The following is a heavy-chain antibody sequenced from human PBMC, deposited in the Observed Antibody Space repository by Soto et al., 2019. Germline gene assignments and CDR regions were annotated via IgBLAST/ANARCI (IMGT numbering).Heavy chain of an antibody. CDR2: TYYRSKWYN. J-gene: IGHJ5*02. Sequence: SETLSLTCAISGDSVSSNSAAWNWIRQSPSRGLEWLGRTYYRSKWYNDNAVSVKSRITINPDTSKKQFSLQLNSVTPEDTFVYYFARDYAGLRPGPANWFDPWGQGTLVTVSS. CDR3: ARDYAGLRPGPANWFDP. D-gene: IGHD5-12*01. CDR1: GDSVSSNSAA. V-gene: IGHV6-1*01.